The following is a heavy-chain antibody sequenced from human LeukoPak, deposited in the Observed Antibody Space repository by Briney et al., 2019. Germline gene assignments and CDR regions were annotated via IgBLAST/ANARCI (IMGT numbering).Heavy chain of an antibody. Sequence: KPSETLSLTCTVSGGSISSYYWSWIRQPAGKGLEWIGRIYTSGSTNYNPFLKSRVTMSVDTSKNQFSLKLSSVTAADTAVYYCARVNGGNSYYYFDYWGQGTLVTVSS. CDR3: ARVNGGNSYYYFDY. CDR1: GGSISSYY. V-gene: IGHV4-4*07. CDR2: IYTSGST. D-gene: IGHD4-23*01. J-gene: IGHJ4*02.